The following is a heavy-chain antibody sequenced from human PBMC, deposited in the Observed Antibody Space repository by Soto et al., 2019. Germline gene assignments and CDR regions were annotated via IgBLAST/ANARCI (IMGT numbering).Heavy chain of an antibody. J-gene: IGHJ6*02. D-gene: IGHD3-10*01. CDR1: GGSISSGGYY. CDR2: IYYSGST. CDR3: ARGGGGGEGPFGEYGMDV. Sequence: QVQLQESGPGLVKPSQTLSLTCTVSGGSISSGGYYWSWIRQHPGKGLEWIGYIYYSGSTYYNPSPKGRVTISVDTSKNRFSLRVGSVTAADRAVYYGARGGGGGEGPFGEYGMDVWGQGTTVTVSS. V-gene: IGHV4-31*03.